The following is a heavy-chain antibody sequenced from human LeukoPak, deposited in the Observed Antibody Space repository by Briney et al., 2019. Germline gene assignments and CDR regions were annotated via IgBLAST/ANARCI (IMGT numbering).Heavy chain of an antibody. J-gene: IGHJ4*02. CDR3: ARSRVWSDYWGYFDY. V-gene: IGHV4-59*01. D-gene: IGHD3-3*01. CDR1: GGSIIGYY. CDR2: IYHSGST. Sequence: SETLSLTCPVSGGSIIGYYWNWIRQPPGKGLDWIGYIYHSGSTNYSPSRKSRVTISVDTSKTQISLKLRAVTAADTAVYYCARSRVWSDYWGYFDYWGQGTLVTVSS.